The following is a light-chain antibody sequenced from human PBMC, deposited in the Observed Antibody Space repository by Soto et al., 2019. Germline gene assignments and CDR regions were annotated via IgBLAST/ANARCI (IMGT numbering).Light chain of an antibody. CDR3: QQRSNWPPEYT. J-gene: IGKJ3*01. Sequence: EIVLTQSPATLSLSPGERATLSCRASQSVSSYLAWYQQKPGQAPRLLIFGASNRATGIPARFSGSGSGTDFTLTITSLEPEDFAVYSCQQRSNWPPEYTFGPGTKVEIK. V-gene: IGKV3-11*01. CDR2: GAS. CDR1: QSVSSY.